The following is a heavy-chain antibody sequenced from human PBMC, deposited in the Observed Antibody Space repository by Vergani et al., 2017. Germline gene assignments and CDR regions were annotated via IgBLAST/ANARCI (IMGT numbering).Heavy chain of an antibody. Sequence: QVQLQESGPGLVKPSETLSLTCTVSGGSISSYYWSWIRQPPGKGLEWIGYIDYSGSTNYNPSLKSRVTISVDTSKNQFSLKLSSVTAADTAVYYCASLRVGATTSGAFDIWGQGTMVTVSS. CDR3: ASLRVGATTSGAFDI. V-gene: IGHV4-59*08. CDR1: GGSISSYY. D-gene: IGHD1-26*01. CDR2: IDYSGST. J-gene: IGHJ3*02.